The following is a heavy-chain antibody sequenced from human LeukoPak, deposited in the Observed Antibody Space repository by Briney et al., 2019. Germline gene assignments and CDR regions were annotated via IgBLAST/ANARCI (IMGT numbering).Heavy chain of an antibody. CDR2: IYTSGST. V-gene: IGHV4-61*02. CDR3: ARLRAVAGTWGYYYYMDV. CDR1: GGSISSGSYY. J-gene: IGHJ6*03. Sequence: PSETLSLTCTVSGGSISSGSYYWSWIRQPAGKGLEWIGRIYTSGSTNYNPSLKSRVTISVDTSKNQFSLKLSSVTAADTAVYYCARLRAVAGTWGYYYYMDVWGKGTTVTVSS. D-gene: IGHD6-19*01.